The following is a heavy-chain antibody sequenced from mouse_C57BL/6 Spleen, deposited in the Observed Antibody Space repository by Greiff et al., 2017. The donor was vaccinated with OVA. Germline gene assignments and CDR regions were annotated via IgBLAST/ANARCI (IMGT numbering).Heavy chain of an antibody. J-gene: IGHJ2*01. V-gene: IGHV3-6*01. D-gene: IGHD1-1*01. CDR1: GFTITSGYY. CDR2: ISYDGSN. CDR3: ARDYYGSSFDY. Sequence: EVQLVESGPGLVKPSQSLSLTCSVTGFTITSGYYWNWIRQFPGNKLEWMGYISYDGSNNYNPSLKNRISITRDTSKNQFFLKLNSVSTENAATYCCARDYYGSSFDYWGQGTTLTVSS.